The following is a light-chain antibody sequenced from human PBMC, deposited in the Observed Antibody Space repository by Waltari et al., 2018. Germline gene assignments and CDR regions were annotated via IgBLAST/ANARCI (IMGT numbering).Light chain of an antibody. V-gene: IGKV3-20*01. J-gene: IGKJ4*01. Sequence: EIVLTQSPGTLSLSPGERATLSCKASQSVRSNYVSWYQLKPGQAPRLLIYVASNRATGIPDRFSGSESGTDFTLTISRLEPEDFAVYYCQQYGSSPLTFGGGTKVEI. CDR3: QQYGSSPLT. CDR2: VAS. CDR1: QSVRSNY.